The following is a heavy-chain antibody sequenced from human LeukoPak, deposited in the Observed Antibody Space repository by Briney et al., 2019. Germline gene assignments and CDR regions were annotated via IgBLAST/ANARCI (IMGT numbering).Heavy chain of an antibody. V-gene: IGHV4-39*01. CDR1: GGSISSSSYY. Sequence: PSETLSVTCTVSGGSISSSSYYWGWIRQPPGKGLEWIGSIYYSGSTYYNPSLKSRVTISVDTSKNQFSLKLSSVTAADTAVYYCARHGGATIRYYFDYWGQGTLVTVSS. D-gene: IGHD5-12*01. CDR2: IYYSGST. CDR3: ARHGGATIRYYFDY. J-gene: IGHJ4*02.